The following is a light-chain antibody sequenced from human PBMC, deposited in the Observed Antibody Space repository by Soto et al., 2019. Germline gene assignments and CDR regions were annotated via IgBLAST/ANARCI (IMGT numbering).Light chain of an antibody. V-gene: IGLV2-14*01. CDR2: EVS. Sequence: QSALTPPASVSGPPGQSITISCSGSSSDVGGYDSVSWYQQHPGKAPKLIIYEVSHRPSGVSNRFSGSKSGNTASLTISGLQAEDEADYYCLSYTSTNTRVFGGGTKVTVL. CDR1: SSDVGGYDS. CDR3: LSYTSTNTRV. J-gene: IGLJ3*02.